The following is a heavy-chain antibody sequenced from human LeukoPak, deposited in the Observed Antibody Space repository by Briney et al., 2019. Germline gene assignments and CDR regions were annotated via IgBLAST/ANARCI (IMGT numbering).Heavy chain of an antibody. CDR2: ISGSGEKT. CDR3: AKDFRRWNVGGDLDI. D-gene: IGHD4-23*01. CDR1: GLTFRNYA. Sequence: GGSLRLSCAVSGLTFRNYAMTWVRQAPGRGLEWVSGISGSGEKTYYLDSVEGRFTVSRDNSKNTLYLLMNSLRAEDTAIYYCAKDFRRWNVGGDLDIWGQGTMVTVSP. V-gene: IGHV3-23*01. J-gene: IGHJ3*02.